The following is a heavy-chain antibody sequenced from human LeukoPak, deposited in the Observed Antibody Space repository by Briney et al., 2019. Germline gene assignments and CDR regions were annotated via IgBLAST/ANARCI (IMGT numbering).Heavy chain of an antibody. CDR1: GFSSTSDW. CDR2: MKYDGSGI. Sequence: GGSLRLSCVASGFSSTSDWMTWVRQAPGKGLEWVANMKYDGSGIHYVDSVKGRFTISRDNAKNSVYLQMNSLRAEDTAVYYCASSSWYFRLWGQGILVTVSS. J-gene: IGHJ4*02. V-gene: IGHV3-7*01. CDR3: ASSSWYFRL. D-gene: IGHD6-13*01.